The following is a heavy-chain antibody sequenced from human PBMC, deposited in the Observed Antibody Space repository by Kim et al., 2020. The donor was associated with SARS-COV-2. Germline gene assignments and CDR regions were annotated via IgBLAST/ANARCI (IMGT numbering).Heavy chain of an antibody. CDR2: IYTSGSP. CDR1: GDSISSYY. D-gene: IGHD6-19*01. V-gene: IGHV4-4*07. J-gene: IGHJ5*02. CDR3: VRDPGHSSGWYGP. Sequence: SETLSLTCAVSGDSISSYYWTWIRQPAGKGLEWIGRIYTSGSPNYNPSLKSRVTMSLDTSKNQFSLKLSSVTAAHTAVYYCVRDPGHSSGWYGPWGQGTLVTVS.